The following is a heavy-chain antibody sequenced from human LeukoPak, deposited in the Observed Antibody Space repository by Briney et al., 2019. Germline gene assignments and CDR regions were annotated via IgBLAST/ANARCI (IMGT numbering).Heavy chain of an antibody. Sequence: PGGSLRLSCAASEFTFSSYAMSWVRQAPGKGLEWVSAISGSGGSTYYADSVKGRFAISRDNSRNTLYLQMNSLRADDTAVYYCAKDPNGDYVGAFDGWDQGTRATVSS. CDR2: ISGSGGST. V-gene: IGHV3-23*01. J-gene: IGHJ3*01. CDR3: AKDPNGDYVGAFDG. CDR1: EFTFSSYA. D-gene: IGHD4-17*01.